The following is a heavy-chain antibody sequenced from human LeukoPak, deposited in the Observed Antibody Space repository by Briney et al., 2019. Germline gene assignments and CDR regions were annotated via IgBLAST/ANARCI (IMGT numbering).Heavy chain of an antibody. J-gene: IGHJ3*02. D-gene: IGHD5-24*01. CDR3: ARERSRDGYNDAFDI. Sequence: PGGSLRLSCAASGFTFSNAWMSWVRQAPGKGLEWVGRIKSKTDGGTTDYAAPVKGRFTISRDNSKNTLYLQMNSLRAEDTAVYYCARERSRDGYNDAFDIWGQGTMVTVSS. V-gene: IGHV3-15*01. CDR2: IKSKTDGGTT. CDR1: GFTFSNAW.